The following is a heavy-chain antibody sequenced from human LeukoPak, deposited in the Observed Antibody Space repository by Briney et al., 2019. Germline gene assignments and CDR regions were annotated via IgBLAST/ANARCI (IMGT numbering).Heavy chain of an antibody. D-gene: IGHD6-19*01. CDR3: ARRAPGFSSGWLDY. CDR1: GFTFSTYA. Sequence: GGSLRLSCAASGFTFSTYAIHWVRQAPGKGLEYVSAISSNGGGTFYANSVKGRFIVSRDNSKNTLYLQMGNLRAEDLAVYYCARRAPGFSSGWLDYWGQGTLVTVSS. CDR2: ISSNGGGT. V-gene: IGHV3-64*01. J-gene: IGHJ4*02.